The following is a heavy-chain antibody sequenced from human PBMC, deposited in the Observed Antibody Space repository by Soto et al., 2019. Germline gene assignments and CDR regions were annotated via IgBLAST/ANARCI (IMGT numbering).Heavy chain of an antibody. Sequence: GESLKISCKASGYNFTSYWISWLRQMPGKGLEWMGSIDPSDSYNSYSPSFQGHVTISGDKYINTAYLQWSSLKASDTAIYYCARRIEKDALDVWGQGTMVTVSS. J-gene: IGHJ3*01. CDR3: ARRIEKDALDV. V-gene: IGHV5-10-1*01. CDR2: IDPSDSYN. CDR1: GYNFTSYW.